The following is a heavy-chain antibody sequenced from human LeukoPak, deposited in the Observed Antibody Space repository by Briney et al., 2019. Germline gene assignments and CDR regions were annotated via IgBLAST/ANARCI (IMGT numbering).Heavy chain of an antibody. V-gene: IGHV3-23*01. CDR1: GFTFSSYA. J-gene: IGHJ3*02. CDR3: ARDYALLRAFDI. Sequence: PGGSLRLSCAASGFTFSSYAMSWVRQAPGKGLEWVSAISGSGGSTYYADSVKGRFTISRDNNKNTLYLQMNSLRAEDTAVYYCARDYALLRAFDIWGQGTMVTVSS. CDR2: ISGSGGST. D-gene: IGHD3-16*01.